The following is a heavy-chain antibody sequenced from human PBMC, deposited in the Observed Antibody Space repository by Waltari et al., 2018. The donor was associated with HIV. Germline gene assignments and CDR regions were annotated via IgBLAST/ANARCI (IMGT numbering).Heavy chain of an antibody. V-gene: IGHV4-34*01. CDR1: GGSFSGYY. CDR2: INHSGST. Sequence: QVQLQQWGAGLLKPSETLSLTCAVYGGSFSGYYWSWIRQPPGKGLEWIGEINHSGSTNYNPSLKSRVTISVDTSKNQFSLKLSSVTAADTAVYYCARLEGPLRSATDYYFDYWGQGTLVTVSS. CDR3: ARLEGPLRSATDYYFDY. D-gene: IGHD6-25*01. J-gene: IGHJ4*02.